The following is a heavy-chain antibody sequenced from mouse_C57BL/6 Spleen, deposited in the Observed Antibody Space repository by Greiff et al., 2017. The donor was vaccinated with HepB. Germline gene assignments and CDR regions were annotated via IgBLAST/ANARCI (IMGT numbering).Heavy chain of an antibody. CDR3: ARGYLYYFDY. Sequence: EVQLQQSGPELVKPGASVKISCTASGYKFTDYYMNWVKQSHGQSLEWIGDINPTNGGTSYNQKFKGKATLTADKSSSTAYMQLRSLTSEDSAVYYCARGYLYYFDYWGQGTTLTVSS. CDR2: INPTNGGT. V-gene: IGHV1-26*01. D-gene: IGHD2-3*01. CDR1: GYKFTDYY. J-gene: IGHJ2*01.